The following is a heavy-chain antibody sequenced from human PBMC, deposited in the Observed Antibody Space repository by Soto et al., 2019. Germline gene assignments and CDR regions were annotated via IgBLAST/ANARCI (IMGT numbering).Heavy chain of an antibody. CDR1: GYTFTSYG. CDR2: ISGYNGNT. V-gene: IGHV1-18*04. CDR3: ARDPPRQDYYGSVSYYNSRNAFDI. J-gene: IGHJ3*02. D-gene: IGHD3-10*01. Sequence: QVQLVQSGAEVKKPGASVTVSCKASGYTFTSYGISWVRQAPGQGLEWMAWISGYNGNTNYAQKLQGRVTVTTDTSATTAYMELRSLRSDDTAVYYFARDPPRQDYYGSVSYYNSRNAFDIWGQGTMVTVSS.